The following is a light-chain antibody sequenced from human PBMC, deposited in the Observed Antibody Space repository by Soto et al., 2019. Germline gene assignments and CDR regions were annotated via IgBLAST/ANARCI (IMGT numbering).Light chain of an antibody. J-gene: IGKJ1*01. CDR3: QQYKDWPPWT. Sequence: EIVTTQSPGTLSLSPGETATLSCRASQSVSSNYVAWFHQKPGQAPRLLIYGASSRATGVPDRFSASGSGTDFTLTISRLEPEDFAVYYCQQYKDWPPWTFGQGTKVDIK. CDR2: GAS. V-gene: IGKV3-20*01. CDR1: QSVSSNY.